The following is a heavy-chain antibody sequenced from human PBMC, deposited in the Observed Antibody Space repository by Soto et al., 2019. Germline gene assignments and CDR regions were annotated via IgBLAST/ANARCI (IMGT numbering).Heavy chain of an antibody. D-gene: IGHD6-19*01. V-gene: IGHV3-48*03. CDR1: CFTFRSFE. CDR3: ARYSGWYSYNWFDP. J-gene: IGHJ5*02. CDR2: INPSGRPI. Sequence: AGGSLRLSCVASCFTFRSFEMNWVPQAPGKGPEWIAVINPSGRPISYPASVQGRLNISTHNEANSVYLQMSRLRGEDTAMYYCARYSGWYSYNWFDPWGQGTMVTVSS.